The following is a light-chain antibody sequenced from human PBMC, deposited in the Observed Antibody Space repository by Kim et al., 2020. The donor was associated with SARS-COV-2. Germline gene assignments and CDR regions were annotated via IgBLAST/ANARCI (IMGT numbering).Light chain of an antibody. V-gene: IGKV1-39*01. CDR2: TAS. CDR1: QDISRY. CDR3: QQTYSASRT. Sequence: ASVEDRVTSTCRASQDISRYLNWYQKKPGKAPKLLIYTASSLQSGSPSRFTGSGSKTDFTLTISRLQPEDFATYYCQQTYSASRTFGQGTKVDIK. J-gene: IGKJ1*01.